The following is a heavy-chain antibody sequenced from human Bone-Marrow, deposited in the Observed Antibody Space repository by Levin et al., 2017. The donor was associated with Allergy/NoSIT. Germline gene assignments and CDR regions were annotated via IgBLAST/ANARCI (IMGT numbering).Heavy chain of an antibody. Sequence: GGSLRLSCAASGFTARNNHMSWVRQGPGKGLEWVSVIDSGGSTYYADSVKGRFSLSRDISKNTLYLQMNSLRAEDTAVYYCARDRSGTFSFDSWGQGTLVTVSS. CDR2: IDSGGST. CDR1: GFTARNNH. J-gene: IGHJ4*02. D-gene: IGHD1-26*01. V-gene: IGHV3-53*01. CDR3: ARDRSGTFSFDS.